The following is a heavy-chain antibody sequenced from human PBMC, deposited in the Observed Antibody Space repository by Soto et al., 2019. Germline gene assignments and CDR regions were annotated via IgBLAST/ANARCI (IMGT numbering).Heavy chain of an antibody. J-gene: IGHJ6*02. CDR1: GGSVSSGSYY. D-gene: IGHD5-12*01. CDR2: IYYSGST. CDR3: ARWRDYYYYGMAV. Sequence: SETLSLTCTVSGGSVSSGSYYWSWIRQPPGKGLEWIGYIYYSGSTNYNPSLKSRVTISVDTSKNQISLKLSSVTAADTAVYYCARWRDYYYYGMAVWGQGTTVTVSS. V-gene: IGHV4-61*01.